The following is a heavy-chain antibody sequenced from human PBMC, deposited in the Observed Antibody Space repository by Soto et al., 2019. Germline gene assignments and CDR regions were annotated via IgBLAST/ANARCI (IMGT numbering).Heavy chain of an antibody. V-gene: IGHV4-39*01. J-gene: IGHJ4*02. CDR3: ASPYSGYQYFDY. CDR1: GGPISSSSYY. D-gene: IGHD5-12*01. Sequence: QLQLQESGPGLVKPSETLSLTCTVSGGPISSSSYYWGWIRQPPGKGLEWIGSIYYSGSTYYNPSLKSRVTISVDTSKNQFSLKLSSVTAADTAVYYCASPYSGYQYFDYWGQGTLVTVSS. CDR2: IYYSGST.